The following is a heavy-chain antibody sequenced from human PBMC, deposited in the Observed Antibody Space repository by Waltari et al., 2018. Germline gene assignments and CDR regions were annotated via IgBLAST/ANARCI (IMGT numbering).Heavy chain of an antibody. D-gene: IGHD3-22*01. CDR3: AKMADLYDSSGCYPDY. CDR1: GFNVSTYG. J-gene: IGHJ4*02. CDR2: IQYDGSNK. V-gene: IGHV3-30*02. Sequence: QVQLVESGGGVVQPGGSRRVSCAASGFNVSTYGMRWVRQAPGKGLEWVAFIQYDGSNKYYAYSVKGRFTISRDNSKNTLYLQMNSLRAEDTAVYYCAKMADLYDSSGCYPDYWGQGTLVTVSS.